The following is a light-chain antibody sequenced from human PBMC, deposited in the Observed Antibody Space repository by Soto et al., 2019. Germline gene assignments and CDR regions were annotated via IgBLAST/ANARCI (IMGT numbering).Light chain of an antibody. CDR3: EHYNEWPQAVT. V-gene: IGKV3-15*01. J-gene: IGKJ3*01. CDR1: QNIGSN. CDR2: GPS. Sequence: EIVMTQSPGTLSVSPGERATLSCRASQNIGSNLAWYHQKPGQAPRLLFYGPSTRATGIPARFSGGGSETEFTLTISRLQSEEFGVYYCEHYNEWPQAVTFGPGTKVDL.